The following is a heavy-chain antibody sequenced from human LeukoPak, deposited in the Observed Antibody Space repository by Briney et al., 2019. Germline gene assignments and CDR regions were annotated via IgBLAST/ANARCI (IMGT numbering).Heavy chain of an antibody. D-gene: IGHD3-16*01. CDR2: IYTSGST. CDR3: ARDTGWGGWFDP. Sequence: GSLRLSCAASGFTFSSYAMHWVRQAPGKGLEWIGRIYTSGSTNYNPSLKSRVTMSVDTSKNQFSLKLSSVTAADTAVYYCARDTGWGGWFDPWGQGTLVTVSS. CDR1: GFTFSSYA. V-gene: IGHV4-4*07. J-gene: IGHJ5*02.